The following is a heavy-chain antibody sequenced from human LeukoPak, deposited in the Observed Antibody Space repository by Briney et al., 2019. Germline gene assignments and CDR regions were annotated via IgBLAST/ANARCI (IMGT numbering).Heavy chain of an antibody. CDR3: ATQSSSWYPDAFDI. Sequence: PSQTLSLTCTVSGGSISSGGYYWSWIRQPAGKGLEWIGRIYTSGSTNYNPSLKSRVTMSVDTSKNQFSLKLSSVTAADTAVYYCATQSSSWYPDAFDIWGQGTMVTVSS. J-gene: IGHJ3*02. CDR2: IYTSGST. CDR1: GGSISSGGYY. D-gene: IGHD6-13*01. V-gene: IGHV4-61*02.